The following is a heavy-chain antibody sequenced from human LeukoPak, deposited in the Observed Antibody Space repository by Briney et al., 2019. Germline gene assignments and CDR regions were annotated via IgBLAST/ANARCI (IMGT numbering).Heavy chain of an antibody. D-gene: IGHD2-2*01. J-gene: IGHJ4*02. V-gene: IGHV3-23*01. Sequence: GGSLRLSRAASGFTFSSYAMSWVRQAPGKGLEWVSAISGSGGSTYYADSVKGRFTISRDNSKNTLYLQMNSLRAEDTAVYYCAKVGMDCSSTSCYESISDYWGQGTLVTVSS. CDR3: AKVGMDCSSTSCYESISDY. CDR2: ISGSGGST. CDR1: GFTFSSYA.